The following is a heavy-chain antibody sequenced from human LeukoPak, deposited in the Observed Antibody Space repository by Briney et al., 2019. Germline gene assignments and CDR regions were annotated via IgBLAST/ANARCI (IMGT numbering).Heavy chain of an antibody. J-gene: IGHJ6*02. Sequence: GGSLRLSCAASGFTVSSNYMSWVRQAPGKGLEWVSVIYSGGSTYYADSVKGRFTIFRDNSKNTLYLQMNSLRAEDTAVYYCARMRGYGDYVGFYYYYYGMDVWGQGTTVTVSS. CDR2: IYSGGST. CDR1: GFTVSSNY. D-gene: IGHD4-17*01. CDR3: ARMRGYGDYVGFYYYYYGMDV. V-gene: IGHV3-66*01.